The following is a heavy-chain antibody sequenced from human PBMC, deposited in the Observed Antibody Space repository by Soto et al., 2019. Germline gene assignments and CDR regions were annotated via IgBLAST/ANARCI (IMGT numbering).Heavy chain of an antibody. CDR1: GGTFSNYA. J-gene: IGHJ6*02. CDR3: ARVEAVAGLYNYHGLDV. CDR2: IVPIFGTT. D-gene: IGHD6-19*01. V-gene: IGHV1-69*12. Sequence: QVQLVQSGAEVTKPGSSVKVSCKVSGGTFSNYAIDWVRLAPGHGLEWMGGIVPIFGTTYYTQKFQGRATIIADDAKTTAYLEMSSLRSEDTAIYYCARVEAVAGLYNYHGLDVWGQGTAVTVSS.